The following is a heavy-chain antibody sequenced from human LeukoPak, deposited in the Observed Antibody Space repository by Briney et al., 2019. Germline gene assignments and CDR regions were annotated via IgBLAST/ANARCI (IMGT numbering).Heavy chain of an antibody. J-gene: IGHJ2*01. CDR1: GGTFRPYA. D-gene: IGHD1-26*01. CDR3: ARDEDSRSYYQGYWCSDL. CDR2: IIPLFSPT. Sequence: GASVKVSCKASGGTFRPYAISWVRQAPGQGLEWMGGIIPLFSPTKYAQKFQGRLIFTADESMTTVYMELSSLTSEDTAVYYCARDEDSRSYYQGYWCSDLWSRGTLVTVSS. V-gene: IGHV1-69*13.